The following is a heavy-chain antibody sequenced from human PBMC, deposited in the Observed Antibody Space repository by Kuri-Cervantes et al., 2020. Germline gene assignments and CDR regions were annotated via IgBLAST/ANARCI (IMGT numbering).Heavy chain of an antibody. CDR3: ARINYYGSSGYYFVGEEPCYLDY. J-gene: IGHJ4*02. Sequence: GGSLRLSCAASGFTFSSYGMHWVRQAPGKGLEWVAVIWYDGSDKYYADSVKGRFTISRDNSKNKLYLQMNSLRAEDTAVYYCARINYYGSSGYYFVGEEPCYLDYWGQGTLVTVSS. CDR1: GFTFSSYG. V-gene: IGHV3-33*08. CDR2: IWYDGSDK. D-gene: IGHD3-22*01.